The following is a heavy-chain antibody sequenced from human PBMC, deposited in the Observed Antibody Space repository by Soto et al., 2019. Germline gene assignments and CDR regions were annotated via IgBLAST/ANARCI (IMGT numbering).Heavy chain of an antibody. D-gene: IGHD3-9*01. CDR1: GFTFSSYA. CDR2: ISGSGGST. J-gene: IGHJ4*02. V-gene: IGHV3-23*01. CDR3: ATPPTYYDILNGYYRRAFYDY. Sequence: PGGSLRLSCAASGFTFSSYAMSWVRQAPGKGLEWVSAISGSGGSTYYADSVKGRFTISRDNPKNTLYLQMNSLRAEDTAVSYSATPPTYYDILNGYYRRAFYDYWGQGTLVTVSS.